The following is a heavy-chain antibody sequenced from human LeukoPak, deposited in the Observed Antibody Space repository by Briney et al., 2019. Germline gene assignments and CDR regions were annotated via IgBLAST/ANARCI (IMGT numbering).Heavy chain of an antibody. CDR2: INHSGST. Sequence: SETLSLTCAVYGGSFSGYYWSWIRQPPGKGLEWIGEINHSGSTNYNPSLKSRVTISVDTSKNQFSLELSSVTAADTAVYYCARRGYYGSGSYWNYYYGMDVWGKGTTVTVSS. CDR3: ARRGYYGSGSYWNYYYGMDV. V-gene: IGHV4-34*01. CDR1: GGSFSGYY. J-gene: IGHJ6*04. D-gene: IGHD3-10*01.